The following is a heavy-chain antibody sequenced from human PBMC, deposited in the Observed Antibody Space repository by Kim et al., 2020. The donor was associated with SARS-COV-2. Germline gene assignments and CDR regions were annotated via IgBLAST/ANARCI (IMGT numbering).Heavy chain of an antibody. CDR3: ARSGTRVTMIVVVINPSDAFDI. D-gene: IGHD3-22*01. V-gene: IGHV3-23*01. Sequence: GGSLRLSCVASGFTFSSYAMSWVRQAPGKGLEWVSAISGSGGSTYYADSVKGRFTISRDNSKNTLYLQMNSLRAEDTAVYYCARSGTRVTMIVVVINPSDAFDIWGQGTMVTVSS. CDR2: ISGSGGST. CDR1: GFTFSSYA. J-gene: IGHJ3*02.